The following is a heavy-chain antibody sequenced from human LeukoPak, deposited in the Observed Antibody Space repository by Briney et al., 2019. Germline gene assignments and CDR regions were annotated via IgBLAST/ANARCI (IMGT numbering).Heavy chain of an antibody. Sequence: SETLSLTCTVSGGSISSYYWSWIRQPPGKGLKWIGNIYYSGYTTYSPSLRSRVTISVDTSKNQFSLKLSSVTAADTAVYYCARHDYYGCVDYWGQGTLVTVSS. V-gene: IGHV4-59*08. CDR2: IYYSGYT. CDR3: ARHDYYGCVDY. CDR1: GGSISSYY. J-gene: IGHJ4*02. D-gene: IGHD3-10*01.